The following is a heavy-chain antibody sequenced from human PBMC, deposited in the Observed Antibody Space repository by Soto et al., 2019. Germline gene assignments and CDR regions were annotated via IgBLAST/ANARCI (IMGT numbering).Heavy chain of an antibody. CDR1: GFTFRDYY. CDR2: ISSGGSSK. J-gene: IGHJ6*02. V-gene: IGHV3-11*01. CDR3: ARRGPLNNIEVVPDYFGLDV. D-gene: IGHD2-15*01. Sequence: QEQLVESGGGLVKPGGSLRLSCEASGFTFRDYYMSWIRQAPGKGLEWISYISSGGSSKFYTESVKGRFTISRDIAKNSLYPPMDGLRVQDTGVYFCARRGPLNNIEVVPDYFGLDVWGQGTTVTVSS.